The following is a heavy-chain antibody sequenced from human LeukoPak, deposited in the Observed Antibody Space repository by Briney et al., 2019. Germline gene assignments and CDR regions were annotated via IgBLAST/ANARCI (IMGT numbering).Heavy chain of an antibody. CDR1: GFTFSSYS. J-gene: IGHJ4*02. CDR2: ISISSSYI. Sequence: GGALRLSCAASGFTFSSYSMNLVPQAPGKGLEWVSSISISSSYISYADSVKGRFTISRDNAKNSLNLQTTGLRAQDTAVYYCGIDGRDVWSCYFPSFDCGGQATLVTVSS. V-gene: IGHV3-21*01. CDR3: GIDGRDVWSCYFPSFDC. D-gene: IGHD3-3*01.